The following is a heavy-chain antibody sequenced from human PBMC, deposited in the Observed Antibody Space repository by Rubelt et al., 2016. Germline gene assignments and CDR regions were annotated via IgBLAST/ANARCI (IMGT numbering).Heavy chain of an antibody. CDR2: VYYSGRT. D-gene: IGHD5-18*01. V-gene: IGHV4-39*07. Sequence: QLQLQESGPGLAKPSETLSLTCTASGASISSSPYYWAWIRPPPGKGLEWIGSVYYSGRTSYSPSLKSRVTISVDTSKNQSSWDRTLVTAAATAVYYWATDLGRGYIYGPLASWGQGTLVTVSS. J-gene: IGHJ4*02. CDR1: GASISSSPYY. CDR3: ATDLGRGYIYGPLAS.